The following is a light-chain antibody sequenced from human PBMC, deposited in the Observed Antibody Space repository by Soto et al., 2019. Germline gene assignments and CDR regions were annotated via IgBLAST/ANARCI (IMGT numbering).Light chain of an antibody. Sequence: EIVLTQSPATLSLFPGERATLSCRASESVSSNFLAWYQQKPGQAPRLLINGASTRATGIPAKFSGSGSGTEFTLTISSLQSEDFAVYYCQQYSDWPRTFGQGTKVDIK. J-gene: IGKJ1*01. V-gene: IGKV3-15*01. CDR3: QQYSDWPRT. CDR1: ESVSSN. CDR2: GAS.